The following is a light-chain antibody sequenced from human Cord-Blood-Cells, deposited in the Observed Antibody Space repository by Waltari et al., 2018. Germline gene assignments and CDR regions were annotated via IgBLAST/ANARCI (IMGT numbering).Light chain of an antibody. Sequence: QSALTQPRSVSGSPGQSVTISCTGTSSDVGGYNYVSWYQQHPGKAPKLMIYDVSKRPSGVAVRFSVSKSGNTAALTISELQDEDEADYCCCAYAGSYTWVFGGGTKLTVL. CDR1: SSDVGGYNY. CDR2: DVS. J-gene: IGLJ3*02. CDR3: CAYAGSYTWV. V-gene: IGLV2-11*01.